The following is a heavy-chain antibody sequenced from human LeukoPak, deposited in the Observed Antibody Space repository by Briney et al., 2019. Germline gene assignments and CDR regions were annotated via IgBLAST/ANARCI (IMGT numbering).Heavy chain of an antibody. CDR1: GFTFDDYG. D-gene: IGHD6-13*01. V-gene: IGHV3-20*04. Sequence: GGSLRLSCAPSGFTFDDYGMSWVRQAPGKGLEWVSGINWNGGSTGYADSVKGRFTISRDNAKNSLYLQMNSLRAEDTALYYCARGTLKAAATDFDYWGQGTLVTVSS. CDR3: ARGTLKAAATDFDY. J-gene: IGHJ4*02. CDR2: INWNGGST.